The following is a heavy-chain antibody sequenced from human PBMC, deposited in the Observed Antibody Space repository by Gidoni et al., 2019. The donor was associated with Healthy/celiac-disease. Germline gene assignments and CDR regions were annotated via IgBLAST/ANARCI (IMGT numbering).Heavy chain of an antibody. CDR2: INPSGGST. V-gene: IGHV1-46*01. CDR3: AMDTRYCSGGSCYDHDY. J-gene: IGHJ4*02. CDR1: GYTFTSYY. D-gene: IGHD2-15*01. Sequence: QVQLVQSGAEVKKPGASVKVSCKASGYTFTSYYMHWVRQAPGQGLEWMGIINPSGGSTSYAQKFQGRVTMTRDTSTSTVYMELSSLRSEDTAVYYCAMDTRYCSGGSCYDHDYWGQGTLVTVSS.